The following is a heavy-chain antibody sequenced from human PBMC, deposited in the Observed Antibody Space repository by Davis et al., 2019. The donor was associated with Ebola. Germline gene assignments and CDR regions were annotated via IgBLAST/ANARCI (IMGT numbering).Heavy chain of an antibody. CDR2: IWYDGSNK. Sequence: GGPLRLSCAASGFTFSSYGMHWVRQAPGKGLEWVAVIWYDGSNKYYADSVKGRFTISRDNSKNTLYLQMNSLRAEDTAVYYCATFTSIAARGRNWFDPWGQGTLVTVSS. J-gene: IGHJ5*02. CDR1: GFTFSSYG. CDR3: ATFTSIAARGRNWFDP. V-gene: IGHV3-33*01. D-gene: IGHD6-6*01.